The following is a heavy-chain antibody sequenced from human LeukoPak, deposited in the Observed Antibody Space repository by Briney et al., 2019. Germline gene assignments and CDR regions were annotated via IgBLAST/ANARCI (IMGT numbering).Heavy chain of an antibody. D-gene: IGHD2-2*01. CDR3: AKARPDIVVVPAAFS. V-gene: IGHV3-23*01. CDR1: GFTFSSYA. J-gene: IGHJ4*02. Sequence: GGSLRLSCAASGFTFSSYAMSWVRQAPGKGLEWVSDISGSGGSTYYADSVKGRFTISRDNSKNTLYLQMNSLRAEDTAVYYCAKARPDIVVVPAAFSWGQGTLVTVSS. CDR2: ISGSGGST.